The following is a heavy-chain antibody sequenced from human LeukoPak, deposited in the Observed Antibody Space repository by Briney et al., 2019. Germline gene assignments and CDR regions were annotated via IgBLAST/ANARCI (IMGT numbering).Heavy chain of an antibody. CDR3: AKDTGYYYDSSGYFGY. J-gene: IGHJ4*02. V-gene: IGHV3-9*01. CDR2: ISWNSGSI. CDR1: GFTFHDYA. D-gene: IGHD3-22*01. Sequence: GRSLRLSCAASGFTFHDYAMHWVRQAPGKGLEWVSGISWNSGSIGYADSVQGRFSISRDNAKNSLYLQMNSLRAEDTALYYCAKDTGYYYDSSGYFGYWGQGTLVTVSS.